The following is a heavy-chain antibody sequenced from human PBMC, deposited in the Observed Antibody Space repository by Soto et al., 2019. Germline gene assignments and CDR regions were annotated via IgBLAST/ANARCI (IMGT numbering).Heavy chain of an antibody. CDR2: INHSGST. Sequence: KPSETLSLTCAVYGGSFSGYYWSWIRQPPGKGLEWIGEINHSGSTNYNPSLKSRVTISVDTSKNQFSLKLSSVTAADTAVYYCARGEGSRLYYFDYWGQGTLVTVSS. D-gene: IGHD2-15*01. CDR1: GGSFSGYY. V-gene: IGHV4-34*01. CDR3: ARGEGSRLYYFDY. J-gene: IGHJ4*02.